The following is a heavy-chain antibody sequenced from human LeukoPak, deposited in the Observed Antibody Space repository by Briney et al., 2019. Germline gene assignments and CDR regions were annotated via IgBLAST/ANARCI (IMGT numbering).Heavy chain of an antibody. CDR3: ARDRGYSYAFDY. V-gene: IGHV4-59*12. D-gene: IGHD5-18*01. CDR1: SVSISIYY. Sequence: PSETLSLTCTVSSVSISIYYWSWIRQSPGKGLEWIGYIYYSGSTNYNPSLKSRVTMSADTSKNQFSLKLSSVTAADTAVYYCARDRGYSYAFDYWGQGTLVTVSS. CDR2: IYYSGST. J-gene: IGHJ4*02.